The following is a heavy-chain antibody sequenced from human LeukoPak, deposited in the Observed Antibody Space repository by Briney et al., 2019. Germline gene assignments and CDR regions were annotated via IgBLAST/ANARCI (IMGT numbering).Heavy chain of an antibody. V-gene: IGHV3-21*04. CDR1: GFTFSSYS. J-gene: IGHJ4*02. CDR3: AKPIWFGEIDDY. D-gene: IGHD3-10*01. CDR2: ISSSSSYI. Sequence: GGSLKLSCAASGFTFSSYSMNWVRQAPGKGLEWVSSISSSSSYIYYADSVKGRFTISRDNAKNSLYLQMNSLRAEDTAVYYCAKPIWFGEIDDYWGQGTLVTVSS.